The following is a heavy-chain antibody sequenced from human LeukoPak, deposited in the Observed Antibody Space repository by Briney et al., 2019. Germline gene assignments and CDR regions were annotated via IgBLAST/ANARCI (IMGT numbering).Heavy chain of an antibody. CDR1: GFTFSSYW. J-gene: IGHJ3*01. V-gene: IGHV3-74*01. Sequence: GGSLRLSCAASGFTFSSYWMHWVPQAPGKGLVWVSRISTDGSSTSYADSVKGRFTISRDNAKNTLYLQMNSLRAEDTAVYYCARDFLHLGGWGQGTMLTVSS. CDR3: ARDFLHLGG. D-gene: IGHD3-16*01. CDR2: ISTDGSST.